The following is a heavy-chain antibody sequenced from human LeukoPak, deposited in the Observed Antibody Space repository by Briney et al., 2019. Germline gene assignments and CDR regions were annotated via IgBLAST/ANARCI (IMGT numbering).Heavy chain of an antibody. CDR2: IKQDGSEK. CDR1: GFTFSSYW. V-gene: IGHV3-7*03. CDR3: ARDRDWYSFDS. J-gene: IGHJ4*02. Sequence: GGSRRLSCTASGFTFSSYWMDWVRQAPGKGLEWVANIKQDGSEKYYVDSVKGRFTISRDNAKNSLYLQMNSLRAEDTAVYYCARDRDWYSFDSWGQGTLVTVSS. D-gene: IGHD6-19*01.